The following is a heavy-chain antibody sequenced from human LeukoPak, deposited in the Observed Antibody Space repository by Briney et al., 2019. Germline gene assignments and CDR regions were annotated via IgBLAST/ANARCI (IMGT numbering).Heavy chain of an antibody. CDR2: VYYSGST. D-gene: IGHD2-15*01. CDR3: ARGGGYCSGGSCYAYYYYYMDV. CDR1: GGSVNNYY. Sequence: SETLSLTCTVSGGSVNNYYWGWIRQPPGMGLDWIGIVYYSGSTYYNPSLKSRVTISVDTSKNQFSLKLSSVTAADTAVYYCARGGGYCSGGSCYAYYYYYMDVWGKGTTVTVSS. V-gene: IGHV4-39*07. J-gene: IGHJ6*03.